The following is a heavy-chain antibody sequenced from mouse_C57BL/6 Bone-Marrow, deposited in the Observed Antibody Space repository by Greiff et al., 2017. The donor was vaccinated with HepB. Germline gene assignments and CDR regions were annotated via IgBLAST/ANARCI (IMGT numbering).Heavy chain of an antibody. J-gene: IGHJ2*01. D-gene: IGHD2-4*01. Sequence: VQLKQSGPELVKPGASVKIPCKASGYTFTDYNMDWVKQSHGKSLEWIGDINPNNGGTIYNQKFKGKATLTVDKSSSTAYMELRSLTSEDTAVYYCARENDYDLYYFDYWGQGTTLTVSS. V-gene: IGHV1-18*01. CDR2: INPNNGGT. CDR3: ARENDYDLYYFDY. CDR1: GYTFTDYN.